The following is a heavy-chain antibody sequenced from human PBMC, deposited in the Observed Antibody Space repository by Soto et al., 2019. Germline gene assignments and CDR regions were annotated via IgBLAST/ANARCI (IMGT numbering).Heavy chain of an antibody. CDR1: GGSISSGGYY. V-gene: IGHV4-31*03. D-gene: IGHD3-3*01. Sequence: SATLTLTCTVSGGSISSGGYYWSWIRQHQGRGLEWMGYIYRSGNAYYNPSLESRLTISVDTSKNQFSLKLSSVTAADTAVYYCARKIEASSGSFSYPVMDGCGQGTTVTVPS. J-gene: IGHJ6*02. CDR2: IYRSGNA. CDR3: ARKIEASSGSFSYPVMDG.